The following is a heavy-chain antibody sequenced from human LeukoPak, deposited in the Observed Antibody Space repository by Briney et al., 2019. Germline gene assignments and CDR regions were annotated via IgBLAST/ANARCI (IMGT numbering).Heavy chain of an antibody. J-gene: IGHJ4*02. CDR2: IYYSGST. CDR1: GGSISSYY. Sequence: PSETLSLTCTVSGGSISSYYRSWIRQPPGKGLEWIGYIYYSGSTKYNPSLESRVTISVDTSKNQFSLKLSFVTAADTTVYYCARHGPPALFYWGQGTLVTVSS. V-gene: IGHV4-59*08. D-gene: IGHD2-21*01. CDR3: ARHGPPALFY.